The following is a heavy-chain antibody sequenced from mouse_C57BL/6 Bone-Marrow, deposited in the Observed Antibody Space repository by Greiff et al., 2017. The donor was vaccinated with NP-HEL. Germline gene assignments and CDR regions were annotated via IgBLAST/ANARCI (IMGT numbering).Heavy chain of an antibody. D-gene: IGHD2-2*01. CDR3: ARWGLPHYFDY. Sequence: EVKLMESGGGLVKPGGSLKLSCAASGFTFSSYAMSWVRQTPEKRLEWVATISDGGSYTYYPDNVKGRFTISRDNAKNNLYLQMSQLKSEDTAMYYCARWGLPHYFDYWGQGTTLTVSS. CDR2: ISDGGSYT. CDR1: GFTFSSYA. J-gene: IGHJ2*01. V-gene: IGHV5-4*03.